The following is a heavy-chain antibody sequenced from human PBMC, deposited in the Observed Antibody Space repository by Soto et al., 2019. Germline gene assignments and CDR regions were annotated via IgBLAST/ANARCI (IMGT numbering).Heavy chain of an antibody. CDR3: ARGRFVYSWFDP. Sequence: QVQLQQWGAGLLKPSETLSLTCAVYGGSFSGYYWSWIRQPPGKGLEWIGEINHSGSTNYNPSLKSRVTILVHTSKNQFSLMLSSVTAADTAVYYCARGRFVYSWFDPWGQGTLVTVSS. J-gene: IGHJ5*02. D-gene: IGHD2-15*01. CDR2: INHSGST. V-gene: IGHV4-34*01. CDR1: GGSFSGYY.